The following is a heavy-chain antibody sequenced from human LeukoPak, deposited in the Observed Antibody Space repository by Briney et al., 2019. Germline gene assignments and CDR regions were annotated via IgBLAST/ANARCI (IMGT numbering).Heavy chain of an antibody. CDR3: ARDGGAATDNWFDP. CDR1: GYTFTSYG. CDR2: ISAYNGNT. V-gene: IGHV1-18*01. D-gene: IGHD1-26*01. Sequence: GASVRVSCKASGYTFTSYGISWVRQAPGQGLEWMGWISAYNGNTNYAQKLQGRVTMTTDTSTSAAYMELRSLRSDDTAVYYCARDGGAATDNWFDPWGQGTLVTVSS. J-gene: IGHJ5*02.